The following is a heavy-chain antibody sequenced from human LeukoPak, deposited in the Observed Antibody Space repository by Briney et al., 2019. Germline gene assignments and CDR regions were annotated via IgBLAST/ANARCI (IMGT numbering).Heavy chain of an antibody. Sequence: PSETLSLTCTVSGASINNNFYWSWIRQPPGKGLEWLGCIHYSGSTNYNPSLMSRATISRDTSKNQFSLKLNSVTAADTAVYYCARGRVVGADWGQGTLVTVSS. D-gene: IGHD2-15*01. CDR1: GASINNNFY. CDR2: IHYSGST. CDR3: ARGRVVGAD. V-gene: IGHV4-59*01. J-gene: IGHJ4*02.